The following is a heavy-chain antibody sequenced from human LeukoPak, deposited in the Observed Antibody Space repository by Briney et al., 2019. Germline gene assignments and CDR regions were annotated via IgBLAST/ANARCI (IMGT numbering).Heavy chain of an antibody. Sequence: GGSLRLSCAASGFTFSDYYMSWIRQAPGKGLEWVSYISSSGSTIYYADSVKGRFTISRDNAKNSLYLQMNSLRAEDTAVYYCARDKIVGYNAYDKKFDYWGQGTLVTVSS. CDR1: GFTFSDYY. D-gene: IGHD5-12*01. CDR3: ARDKIVGYNAYDKKFDY. J-gene: IGHJ4*02. CDR2: ISSSGSTI. V-gene: IGHV3-11*04.